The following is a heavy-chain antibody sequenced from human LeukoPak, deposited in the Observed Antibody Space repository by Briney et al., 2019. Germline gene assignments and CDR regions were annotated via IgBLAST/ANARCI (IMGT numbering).Heavy chain of an antibody. V-gene: IGHV3-30*01. CDR3: ARDYCGRVVPAATCMDV. Sequence: GGSLRLSCAASGFTFSSYAMHWVRQAPGKGLEWVAVISYDGSNKYYADAVKGRFTISRDNYKNTLYLQMNSLRAEDTAVYYCARDYCGRVVPAATCMDVWGKGTTVTVSS. D-gene: IGHD2-2*01. CDR1: GFTFSSYA. J-gene: IGHJ6*04. CDR2: ISYDGSNK.